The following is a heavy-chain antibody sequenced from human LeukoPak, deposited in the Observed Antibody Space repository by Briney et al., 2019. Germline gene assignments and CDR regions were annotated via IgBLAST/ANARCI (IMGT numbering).Heavy chain of an antibody. J-gene: IGHJ4*02. V-gene: IGHV3-30*18. CDR3: AKAGGYCSAGTCYSNF. D-gene: IGHD2-15*01. CDR2: ISYDVGNK. Sequence: TGGSLRLSCAASGFTCSDYAIHWLRQAPGKGWEGGAIISYDVGNKYYTDSVRGRLTISRDNSKNTLYLQMNSLIAEDTAVYYCAKAGGYCSAGTCYSNFWDQGTLVTVSS. CDR1: GFTCSDYA.